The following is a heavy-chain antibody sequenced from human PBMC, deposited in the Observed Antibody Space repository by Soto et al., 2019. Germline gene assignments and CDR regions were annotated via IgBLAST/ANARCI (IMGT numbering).Heavy chain of an antibody. CDR1: GGSINSGGYY. D-gene: IGHD6-13*01. Sequence: QVQLRESGPGLVKPSQTLSLTCTVSGGSINSGGYYWNWIRQQPGTGLEWIGYMYYSGSTYYNPSLSSRDIKSADTSENHLPLKLSSVTAADTAVYFGARGYLQSGESSSWLFDYWGQGTLVNVSS. CDR3: ARGYLQSGESSSWLFDY. CDR2: MYYSGST. J-gene: IGHJ4*02. V-gene: IGHV4-31*03.